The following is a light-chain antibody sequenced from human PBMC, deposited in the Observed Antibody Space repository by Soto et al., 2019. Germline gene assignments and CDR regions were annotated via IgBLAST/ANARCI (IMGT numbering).Light chain of an antibody. CDR2: EVS. CDR1: SSDVGGYNY. Sequence: QSALTQPASVSGSPGQSITISCTGTSSDVGGYNYVSWYQQHPGKAPKLMIYEVSNRPSGVSNRFSGSKSGNTASLTISGLXAEDEADYYRSSYTSSSTPYVFGTGTKVTVL. V-gene: IGLV2-14*01. CDR3: SSYTSSSTPYV. J-gene: IGLJ1*01.